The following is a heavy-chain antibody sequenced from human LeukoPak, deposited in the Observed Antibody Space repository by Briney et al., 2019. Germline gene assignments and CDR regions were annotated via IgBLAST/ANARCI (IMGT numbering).Heavy chain of an antibody. Sequence: SETLSLSCAGYGGSFSGYYWSWIHQPPGNGLEWIGEVNHSGSTKYNPSLKSRVTISVDTSKNQFSLKLSSVTAADTAVYYCARDSGSYVFDYWGQGTLVTVSS. D-gene: IGHD1-26*01. J-gene: IGHJ4*02. CDR2: VNHSGST. CDR1: GGSFSGYY. V-gene: IGHV4-34*01. CDR3: ARDSGSYVFDY.